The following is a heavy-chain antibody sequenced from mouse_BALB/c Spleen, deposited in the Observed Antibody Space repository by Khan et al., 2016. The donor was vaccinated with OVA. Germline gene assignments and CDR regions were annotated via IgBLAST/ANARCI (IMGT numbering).Heavy chain of an antibody. CDR2: INPSTGYT. CDR3: ARRGLGWYFDY. J-gene: IGHJ2*01. Sequence: VQLQVSGAELAKPGASVKMSCKASGYTFINYWILWIRQRPEKGLEWIGYINPSTGYTEYNQNFKDKSTLTADKSSSTAYIQLSSLTSKDYTGYYCARRGLGWYFDYWGQGTTLTVSS. CDR1: GYTFINYW. V-gene: IGHV1-7*01. D-gene: IGHD1-1*02.